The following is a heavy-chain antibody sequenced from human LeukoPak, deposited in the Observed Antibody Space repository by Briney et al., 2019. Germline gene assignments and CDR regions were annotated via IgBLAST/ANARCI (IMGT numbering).Heavy chain of an antibody. V-gene: IGHV3-23*01. CDR1: GFTFNNYA. J-gene: IGHJ4*02. CDR3: ARLTWGLVDN. Sequence: GGSLRLSCVASGFTFNNYAMSWVRQAPGRGLEWASSTAGSGISKDYADSVKGRFTISRDNAKNSLYLQMNSLRAEDTAVYFCARLTWGLVDNWGQGTLVTVSS. CDR2: TAGSGISK. D-gene: IGHD7-27*01.